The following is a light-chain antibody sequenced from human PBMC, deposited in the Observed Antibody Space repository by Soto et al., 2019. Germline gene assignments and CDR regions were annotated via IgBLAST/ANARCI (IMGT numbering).Light chain of an antibody. Sequence: DIQMTQSPSSLSISVGDRVTITCRSSHDIGNHLNWYQQKPGKDPQLLLYSAFTLQSWVPSRFSGSGSGTAFTLTITCLQPEDCSTYFCDQSYSVPLTFGGGTKVEV. V-gene: IGKV1-39*01. J-gene: IGKJ4*01. CDR2: SAF. CDR3: DQSYSVPLT. CDR1: HDIGNH.